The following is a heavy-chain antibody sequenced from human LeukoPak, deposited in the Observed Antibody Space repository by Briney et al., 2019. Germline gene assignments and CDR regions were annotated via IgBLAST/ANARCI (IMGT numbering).Heavy chain of an antibody. D-gene: IGHD3-22*01. V-gene: IGHV3-21*01. J-gene: IGHJ4*02. CDR2: ISSSSSYI. CDR3: ARDTYHYDSSGYYLYYFDC. Sequence: GGSLRLSCAASGFTFSSYSMNWVRQAPGKGLEWVSSISSSSSYIYYADSVKGRFTISRDNAKNSLYLQMNSLRVEDTAVYYCARDTYHYDSSGYYLYYFDCWGQGTLVTVSS. CDR1: GFTFSSYS.